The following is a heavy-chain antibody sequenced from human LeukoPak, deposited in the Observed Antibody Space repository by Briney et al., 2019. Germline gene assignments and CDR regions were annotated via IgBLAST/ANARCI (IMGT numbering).Heavy chain of an antibody. D-gene: IGHD4-17*01. CDR1: GYTFTRYY. CDR2: INPNSGST. Sequence: APVKVSCKASGYTFTRYYMNWVRQAPGQGLEWMGWINPNSGSTNYAQKFQGRVTMTRDTSISTAYMELSRLRSDDTAVYYCARAGYGDYGTFDYWGQGTLVTVSS. V-gene: IGHV1-2*02. J-gene: IGHJ4*02. CDR3: ARAGYGDYGTFDY.